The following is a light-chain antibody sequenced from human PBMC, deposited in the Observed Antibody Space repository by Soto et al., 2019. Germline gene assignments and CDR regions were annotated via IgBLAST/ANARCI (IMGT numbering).Light chain of an antibody. CDR2: TAS. CDR1: QGVSTW. V-gene: IGKV1-12*01. J-gene: IGKJ5*01. Sequence: MRMTQSPSSLSASPGDKVTIXXRSSQGVSTWLAWYQQKPGKAPXPLIYTASSLQSGVPSRFSGSGSGTDFTLTINGLQPEDFATYYCQQADSFPITFGQGTRLEI. CDR3: QQADSFPIT.